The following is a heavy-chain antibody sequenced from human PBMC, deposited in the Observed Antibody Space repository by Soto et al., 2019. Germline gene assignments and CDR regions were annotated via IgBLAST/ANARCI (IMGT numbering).Heavy chain of an antibody. CDR1: GFTFTSSA. V-gene: IGHV1-58*01. CDR2: IVVGSGNT. CDR3: AAGATYYYDSSGYPYNWFDP. D-gene: IGHD3-22*01. J-gene: IGHJ5*02. Sequence: QMQLVQSGPEVKKPGTSVKVSCKASGFTFTSSAVQWVRQARGQRLEWIGWIVVGSGNTNYAQKFQERGTLTRDMSTSTAYMELSSLRSEDTAVYYCAAGATYYYDSSGYPYNWFDPWGQGTLVTVSS.